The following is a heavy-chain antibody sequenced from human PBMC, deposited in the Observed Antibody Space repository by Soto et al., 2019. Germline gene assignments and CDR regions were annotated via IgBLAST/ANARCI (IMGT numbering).Heavy chain of an antibody. CDR2: IFSNDEK. J-gene: IGHJ5*02. D-gene: IGHD6-13*01. Sequence: QVTLKESGPVLVKPTETLTLTCTVSGFSLSNARMGVSWIRQPPGKALEWLAHIFSNDEKSYSTSLKSRLTISKDTSKSQVVLTMTNTDPVDTATYYCARMGSYSSSWYGWFDPWGQGTLVTVSS. CDR3: ARMGSYSSSWYGWFDP. CDR1: GFSLSNARMG. V-gene: IGHV2-26*01.